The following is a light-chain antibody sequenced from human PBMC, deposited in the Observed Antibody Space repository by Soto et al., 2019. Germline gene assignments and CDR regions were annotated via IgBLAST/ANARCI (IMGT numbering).Light chain of an antibody. V-gene: IGLV2-14*01. CDR3: CSYTSSTNYV. Sequence: QSALSQPASVSGSPGQTITISCTGTSTDVGGYNAVSWYQHHPGKAPKLIIYEVTHRPSGVSDRFSASKSGNTASLTISGLQVEDEADYYCCSYTSSTNYVFGPGTKVTVL. J-gene: IGLJ1*01. CDR1: STDVGGYNA. CDR2: EVT.